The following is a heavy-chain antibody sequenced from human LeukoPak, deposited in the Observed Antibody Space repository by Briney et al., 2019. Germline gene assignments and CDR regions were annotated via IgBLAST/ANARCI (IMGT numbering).Heavy chain of an antibody. Sequence: PGGSLRLSCAASGFTVSSNHMSWVRQAPGKGLEWVSVIYSVGTTYYADSVKGRFTISRDNSKNTLHLQMNSLRAEDTAVYYCARDRGIVGATAWGQGTLVTVSS. J-gene: IGHJ4*02. CDR3: ARDRGIVGATA. V-gene: IGHV3-53*01. CDR1: GFTVSSNH. D-gene: IGHD1-26*01. CDR2: IYSVGTT.